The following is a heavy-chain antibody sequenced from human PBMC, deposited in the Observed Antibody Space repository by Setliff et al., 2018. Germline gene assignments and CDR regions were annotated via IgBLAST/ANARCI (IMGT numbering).Heavy chain of an antibody. Sequence: LRLSCVASGFTLSNYAMGWVRQAPGKGLEWVSTISGTGNTADFADSVKGRFTVSRDNSKNTLHLQMNSLRAEDTATYYCAKDGYNWLPFDSWGQGTLVTVSS. CDR1: GFTLSNYA. CDR2: ISGTGNTA. J-gene: IGHJ4*02. V-gene: IGHV3-23*01. D-gene: IGHD5-12*01. CDR3: AKDGYNWLPFDS.